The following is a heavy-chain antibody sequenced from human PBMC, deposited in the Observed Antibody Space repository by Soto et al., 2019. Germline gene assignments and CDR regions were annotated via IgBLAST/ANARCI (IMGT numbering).Heavy chain of an antibody. CDR1: GGTFSSYA. CDR2: IIPIFGTA. Sequence: QVQLVQSGAEVKKPGSSVKVSCKASGGTFSSYAISWVRQAPGQGLEWMGGIIPIFGTANYAQKFQGRVTITADESTSTAYMELSSLRSEDTAVYYCARESIVTTRFSYYYCYGMDVWGQGTTVTVSS. J-gene: IGHJ6*02. V-gene: IGHV1-69*12. D-gene: IGHD5-12*01. CDR3: ARESIVTTRFSYYYCYGMDV.